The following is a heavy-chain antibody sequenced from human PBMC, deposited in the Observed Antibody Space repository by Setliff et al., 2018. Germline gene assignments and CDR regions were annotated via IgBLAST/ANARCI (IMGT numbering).Heavy chain of an antibody. CDR3: AGGGRYCGGDCYQDDAFDI. J-gene: IGHJ3*02. V-gene: IGHV4-34*01. D-gene: IGHD2-21*02. Sequence: PSETLSLTCTVSGGSISSYYWSRIRQSPGKGLEWLGDFNRTRKIDYSPSLKSRLTISVDTSKKQFSLHLNSVTAADTAMYYCAGGGRYCGGDCYQDDAFDIWGQGTMVTVSS. CDR1: GGSISSYY. CDR2: FNRTRKI.